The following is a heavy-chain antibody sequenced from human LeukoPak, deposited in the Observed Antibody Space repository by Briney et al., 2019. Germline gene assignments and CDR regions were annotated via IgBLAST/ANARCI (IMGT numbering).Heavy chain of an antibody. Sequence: GGSLRLSCAASGFTFSNYWMSWVRQAPGKGLEWVANIKEDGSEKYYVDSVKGRFTISRDNAWNSLYLHMNSLRVEDTAVYYCARDREGGYSYSDYWGRGTLVTVSS. CDR2: IKEDGSEK. J-gene: IGHJ4*02. CDR3: ARDREGGYSYSDY. V-gene: IGHV3-7*01. CDR1: GFTFSNYW. D-gene: IGHD3-22*01.